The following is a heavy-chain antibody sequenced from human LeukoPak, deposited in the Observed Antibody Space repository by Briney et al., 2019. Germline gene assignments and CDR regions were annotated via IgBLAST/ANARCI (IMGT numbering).Heavy chain of an antibody. J-gene: IGHJ4*02. CDR2: ISAYNGNT. Sequence: ASVKVSCKASGYTFTSYGISWVRQAPGQGLEWMGWISAYNGNTNYAQKLQGRVTMTTDTSTSTAYMELSSLRSEDTAVYYCARDRGRYCSGGSCYGSGPEFDYWGQGTLVTVSS. V-gene: IGHV1-18*04. D-gene: IGHD2-15*01. CDR3: ARDRGRYCSGGSCYGSGPEFDY. CDR1: GYTFTSYG.